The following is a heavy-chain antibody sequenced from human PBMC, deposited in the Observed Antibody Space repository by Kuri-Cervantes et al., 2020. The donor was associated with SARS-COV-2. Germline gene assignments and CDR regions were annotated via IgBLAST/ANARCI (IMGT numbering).Heavy chain of an antibody. CDR2: IYYSGST. D-gene: IGHD4-17*01. CDR3: ARANGDYQIEIDYYYYYYMDV. Sequence: LRLSCTVSGGSISSSSYYWGWIRQPPGKGLEWIGSIYYSGSTYYNPSLKSRVTISVDTSMTQFSLKLSSVTAADTAVYYCARANGDYQIEIDYYYYYYMDVWGKGTTVTVSS. CDR1: GGSISSSSYY. V-gene: IGHV4-39*07. J-gene: IGHJ6*03.